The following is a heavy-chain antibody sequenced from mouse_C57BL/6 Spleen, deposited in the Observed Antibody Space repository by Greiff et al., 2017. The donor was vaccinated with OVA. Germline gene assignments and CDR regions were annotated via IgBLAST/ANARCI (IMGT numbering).Heavy chain of an antibody. CDR3: ARDGTMITTGSYYAMDY. CDR1: GYSITSGYY. CDR2: ISYDGSN. V-gene: IGHV3-6*01. J-gene: IGHJ4*01. D-gene: IGHD2-4*01. Sequence: EVQLQQSGPGLVKPSQSLSLTCSVTGYSITSGYYWNWIRQFPGNKLEWMGYISYDGSNNYNPSLKNRISITRDTSKNQFFLKLNSVTTEDTATYYCARDGTMITTGSYYAMDYWGQGTSVTVSS.